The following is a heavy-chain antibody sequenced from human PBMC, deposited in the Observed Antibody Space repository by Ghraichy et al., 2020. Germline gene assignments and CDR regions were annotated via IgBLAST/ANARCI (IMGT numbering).Heavy chain of an antibody. Sequence: GGSLRLSCAASGFTFSSYSMNWVRQAPGKGLEWASSISSSSSYIYYADSVKGRFTISRDNAKNSLYLQMNSLRAEDTAVYYCARVREYCSGGSCHGMDVWGQGTTVTVSS. V-gene: IGHV3-21*01. CDR3: ARVREYCSGGSCHGMDV. CDR1: GFTFSSYS. D-gene: IGHD2-15*01. CDR2: ISSSSSYI. J-gene: IGHJ6*02.